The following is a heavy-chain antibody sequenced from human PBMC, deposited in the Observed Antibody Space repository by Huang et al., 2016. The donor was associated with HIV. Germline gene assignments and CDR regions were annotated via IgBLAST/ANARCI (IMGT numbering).Heavy chain of an antibody. CDR1: GYIFANFG. Sequence: QVQVVQSGPEVKKPGASVKVSCKTSGYIFANFGISWVRQAHGQGLEWMGWISAYNGNTNYLQKFQDRVTMTTDRSSSTAYLELRRLISDDTAVYYCTRDSPSITGAATFDYWGQGTQVTVSS. J-gene: IGHJ4*02. D-gene: IGHD6-13*01. CDR2: ISAYNGNT. V-gene: IGHV1-18*01. CDR3: TRDSPSITGAATFDY.